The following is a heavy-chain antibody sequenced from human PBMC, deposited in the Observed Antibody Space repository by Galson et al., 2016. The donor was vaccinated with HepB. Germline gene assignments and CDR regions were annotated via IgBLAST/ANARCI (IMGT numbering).Heavy chain of an antibody. D-gene: IGHD2-2*01. J-gene: IGHJ5*01. Sequence: SLRLSCAASGFTFSAYAMSWVRQAPGKGLEWVAIQWTNGNGNYADSVRGRFTISRDISKNTLYLQMNNLRSEDTAVYYCVREDGCNSCQSGGFDSWGQGTLVTVTS. CDR1: GFTFSAYA. V-gene: IGHV3-33*08. CDR2: QWTNGNG. CDR3: VREDGCNSCQSGGFDS.